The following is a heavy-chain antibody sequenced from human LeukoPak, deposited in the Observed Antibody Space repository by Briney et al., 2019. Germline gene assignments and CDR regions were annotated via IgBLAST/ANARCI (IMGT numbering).Heavy chain of an antibody. J-gene: IGHJ4*02. Sequence: GGSLRLSCAASGFSFNSYTMSWVRQAPGKGLEWVSGISGSGGSTYYADSVKGRFTISRDNSKNTLYLQMNSLRAEDTAVYYCVLGGYDSPYLGFDYWGQGTLVTVSS. CDR1: GFSFNSYT. CDR2: ISGSGGST. V-gene: IGHV3-23*01. CDR3: VLGGYDSPYLGFDY. D-gene: IGHD3-22*01.